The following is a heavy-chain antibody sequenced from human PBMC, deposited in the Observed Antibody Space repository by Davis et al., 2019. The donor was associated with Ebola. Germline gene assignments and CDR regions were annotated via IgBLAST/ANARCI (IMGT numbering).Heavy chain of an antibody. CDR2: IYHGGTT. D-gene: IGHD7-27*01. J-gene: IGHJ4*02. V-gene: IGHV4-4*02. CDR1: GDSISSSNW. Sequence: MPSETLSLTCAVSGDSISSSNWWSWVRRPPGKGLEWIGEIYHGGTTNYNPSLKSRVTISVDKSKNQFSLRLSSVTAADTAVYYCARELPNWGLDSWGQGTLVTVSS. CDR3: ARELPNWGLDS.